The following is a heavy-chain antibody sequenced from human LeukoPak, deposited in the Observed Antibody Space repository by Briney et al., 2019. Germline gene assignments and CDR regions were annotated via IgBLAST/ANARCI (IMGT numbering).Heavy chain of an antibody. CDR1: GFTFSSYA. CDR3: ARGPGLVVVGARDAFDI. CDR2: ISYDGSNK. Sequence: GGSLRLSCAASGFTFSSYAMHWVRQAPGKGLEWVAVISYDGSNKYYADSVEGRFTISRDNSKNTLYLQMNSLRAEDTAVYYCARGPGLVVVGARDAFDIWGQGTMVTVSS. J-gene: IGHJ3*02. D-gene: IGHD2-15*01. V-gene: IGHV3-30-3*01.